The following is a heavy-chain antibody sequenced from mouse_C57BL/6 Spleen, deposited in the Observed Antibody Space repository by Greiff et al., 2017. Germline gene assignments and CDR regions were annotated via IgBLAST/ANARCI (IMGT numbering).Heavy chain of an antibody. CDR1: GYTFTDYN. V-gene: IGHV1-18*01. CDR2: INPNNGGT. J-gene: IGHJ3*01. CDR3: ARSGEYDEDWFAY. D-gene: IGHD2-14*01. Sequence: EVQLQQSGPELVKPGASVKIPCKASGYTFTDYNMDWVKQSHGKSLEWIGDINPNNGGTIYNQKFKGKATLTVDKSSSTAYMELRSLTSEDTAVYYCARSGEYDEDWFAYWGQGTLVTVSA.